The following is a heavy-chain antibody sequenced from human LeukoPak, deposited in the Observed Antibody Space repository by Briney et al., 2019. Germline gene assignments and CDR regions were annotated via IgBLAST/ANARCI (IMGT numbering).Heavy chain of an antibody. Sequence: GGSLRLSCAASGFTFSSYSMNWVRQAPGKGLEWVSSISSSSSYIYYADSVKGRFTISRDNAKNSLYLQMNSLRAEDTAVYYCARDPYYGSGSYYFDYWGQGTLVTVSS. D-gene: IGHD3-10*01. J-gene: IGHJ4*02. CDR3: ARDPYYGSGSYYFDY. CDR2: ISSSSSYI. CDR1: GFTFSSYS. V-gene: IGHV3-21*01.